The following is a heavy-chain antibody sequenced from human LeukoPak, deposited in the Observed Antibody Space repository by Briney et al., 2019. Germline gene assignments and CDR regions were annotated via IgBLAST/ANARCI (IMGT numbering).Heavy chain of an antibody. Sequence: PGGSLRLSCAASGFTVSSNFMSWVRQAPGKGLEWVSVVYGGGTTYYADSVKGRFTISRDNSKNALYLQMNSLRVEDTAVYYCARIDGSGFYPAYWGQGTLVTVSS. D-gene: IGHD3-22*01. J-gene: IGHJ4*02. CDR3: ARIDGSGFYPAY. CDR1: GFTVSSNF. V-gene: IGHV3-53*01. CDR2: VYGGGTT.